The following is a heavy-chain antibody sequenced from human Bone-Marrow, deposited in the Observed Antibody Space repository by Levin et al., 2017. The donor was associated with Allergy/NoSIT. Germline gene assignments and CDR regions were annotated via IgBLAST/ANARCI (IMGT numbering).Heavy chain of an antibody. Sequence: SETLSLTCAVYGGSFSGYYWSWIRQPPGKGLEWIGEINHSGSTNYNPSLKSRVTISVDTSKNQFSLTLSSVTAADTAVYYCARLGYCSSTSCDAVDVWGKGTTVTVSA. J-gene: IGHJ6*04. D-gene: IGHD2-2*01. CDR1: GGSFSGYY. CDR3: ARLGYCSSTSCDAVDV. CDR2: INHSGST. V-gene: IGHV4-34*01.